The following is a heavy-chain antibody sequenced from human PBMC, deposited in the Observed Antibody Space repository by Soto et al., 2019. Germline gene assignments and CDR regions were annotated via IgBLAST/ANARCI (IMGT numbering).Heavy chain of an antibody. CDR2: IYYSGST. D-gene: IGHD3-22*01. Sequence: SETLSLTCTVSGGSISSGDYYWSWIRQPPGKGLEWIGYIYYSGSTYYNPSLKSRVTISVDTSKNQFSLKLSSVTAADTAVYYCARGITYYYDSSGYTNNWFDPWGQGTLVTVS. CDR1: GGSISSGDYY. V-gene: IGHV4-30-4*01. J-gene: IGHJ5*02. CDR3: ARGITYYYDSSGYTNNWFDP.